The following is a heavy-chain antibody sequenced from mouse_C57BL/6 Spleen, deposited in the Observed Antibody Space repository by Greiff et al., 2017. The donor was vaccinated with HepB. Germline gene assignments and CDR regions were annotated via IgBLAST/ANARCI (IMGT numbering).Heavy chain of an antibody. D-gene: IGHD2-3*01. Sequence: EVQLQQSGPELVKPGASVKISCKASGYTFTDYYMNWVKQSHGKSLEWIGDINPNNGGTSYNQKFKGKATLTVDKSSSTAYMELRSLTSEDSAVYYCARWYDGYDYWGQGTTLTVSS. V-gene: IGHV1-26*01. CDR3: ARWYDGYDY. J-gene: IGHJ2*01. CDR2: INPNNGGT. CDR1: GYTFTDYY.